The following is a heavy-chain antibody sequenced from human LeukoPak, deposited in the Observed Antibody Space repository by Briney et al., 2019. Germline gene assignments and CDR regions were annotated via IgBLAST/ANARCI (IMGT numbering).Heavy chain of an antibody. V-gene: IGHV3-30*02. Sequence: GGSLRLSYAASGFTLRKHGKHWVRPAPGKGVEWVTFIRSDGSSNYYGDSVKGRFTLSRDNFKNTLSLQMNSLRAEDTAVYYCVRDRDWGFDYWGQGTLVTVSS. CDR2: IRSDGSSN. D-gene: IGHD3/OR15-3a*01. CDR3: VRDRDWGFDY. CDR1: GFTLRKHG. J-gene: IGHJ4*02.